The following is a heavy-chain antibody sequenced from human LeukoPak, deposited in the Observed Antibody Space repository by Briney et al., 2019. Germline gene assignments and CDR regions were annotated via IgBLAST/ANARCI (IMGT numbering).Heavy chain of an antibody. Sequence: GGSLRLSCAASGFTVSSNYMSWVRQAPGKGLEWVSVIYSGGSTYYADSVKGRFTISRDNSKNTLYLQMNSLRAEDTAVYYCAKARFEQVLRFLEWLLGPIDPWGQGTLVTVSS. J-gene: IGHJ5*02. CDR3: AKARFEQVLRFLEWLLGPIDP. CDR1: GFTVSSNY. CDR2: IYSGGST. V-gene: IGHV3-53*01. D-gene: IGHD3-3*01.